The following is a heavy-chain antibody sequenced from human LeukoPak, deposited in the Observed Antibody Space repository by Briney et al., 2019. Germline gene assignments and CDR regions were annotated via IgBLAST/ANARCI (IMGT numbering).Heavy chain of an antibody. CDR2: HSHSGSA. V-gene: IGHV4-39*07. CDR1: GASINSDTYY. D-gene: IGHD3-22*01. Sequence: PSEALSLTCTVSGASINSDTYYWGWIRQPPGKGLEWIGTHSHSGSAYYNPSLKSRVTISVDTSKNQFSLKLSSVTAADTAVYYCARVNYDSSGYYYVGAFDIWGQGTMVTVSS. J-gene: IGHJ3*02. CDR3: ARVNYDSSGYYYVGAFDI.